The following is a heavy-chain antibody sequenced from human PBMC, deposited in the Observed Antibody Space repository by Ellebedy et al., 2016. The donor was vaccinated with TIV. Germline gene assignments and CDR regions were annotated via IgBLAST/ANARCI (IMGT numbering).Heavy chain of an antibody. CDR3: ARLPAANAPFDY. D-gene: IGHD2-2*01. Sequence: SETLSLXCTVSGGSISSGGYYWSWIRQLPGKGLEWIGYIYYSGSTYYNPSLKSRVTISVDTSKNQFSLKLSSVTAADTAVYYCARLPAANAPFDYWGQGTLVTVSS. J-gene: IGHJ4*02. V-gene: IGHV4-31*03. CDR2: IYYSGST. CDR1: GGSISSGGYY.